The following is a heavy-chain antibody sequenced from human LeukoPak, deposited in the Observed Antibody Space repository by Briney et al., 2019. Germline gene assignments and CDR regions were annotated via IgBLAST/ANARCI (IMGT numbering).Heavy chain of an antibody. V-gene: IGHV4-59*01. CDR3: ARETSQRGAHYMDV. Sequence: PSETLSLTCTVSGGSISSYYWSWLRQPPGKGLEWIGDIYYSGYTNYNPSLKSRVTISVDMSKNQFSLKLSSVTAADTAVYYCARETSQRGAHYMDVWGKGTTVTVSS. D-gene: IGHD3-16*01. J-gene: IGHJ6*03. CDR1: GGSISSYY. CDR2: IYYSGYT.